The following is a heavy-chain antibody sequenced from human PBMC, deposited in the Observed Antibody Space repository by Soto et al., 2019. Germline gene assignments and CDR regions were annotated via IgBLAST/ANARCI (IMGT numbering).Heavy chain of an antibody. V-gene: IGHV3-73*02. CDR1: GFTFSDSA. D-gene: IGHD2-15*01. CDR3: RSVPATDPDEDGDY. J-gene: IGHJ4*02. CDR2: IRTKKTSYAT. Sequence: EVPLVESGGGLVQPGGSLKLSCAASGFTFSDSAMHWVRQASGKGLEWVGRIRTKKTSYATGYAASVEGRFTISRDDSKTTAYMQMNSLQTEDTAVYYCRSVPATDPDEDGDYWGQGTLVTVSS.